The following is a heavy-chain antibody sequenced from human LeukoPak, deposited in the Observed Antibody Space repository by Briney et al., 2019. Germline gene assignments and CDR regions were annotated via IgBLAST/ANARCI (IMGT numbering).Heavy chain of an antibody. CDR3: ARPSGSFSLYYFDY. Sequence: GGSLRLSCAASGFTVSSNYMSWVRQAPGKGLEWVSVIYSGGSTYYADSVKGRFTISRDNAKNSLYLQMNSLRAEDTAVYYCARPSGSFSLYYFDYWGQGTLVTVSS. J-gene: IGHJ4*02. V-gene: IGHV3-53*01. CDR2: IYSGGST. CDR1: GFTVSSNY. D-gene: IGHD1-26*01.